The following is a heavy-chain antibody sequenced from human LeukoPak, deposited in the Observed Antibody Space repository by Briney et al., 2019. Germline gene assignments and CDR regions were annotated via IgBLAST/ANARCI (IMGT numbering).Heavy chain of an antibody. V-gene: IGHV1-58*01. Sequence: SVKVSCKASGFTFTSSAVQWVRQARGQRLEWIGWIVVGSGNTNYAQKFQERVTITRDMSTSTAYMELSSLRSEDTAVYYCAVTYYYDSSGYRTQFDYWGQGTLVTVSS. CDR3: AVTYYYDSSGYRTQFDY. D-gene: IGHD3-22*01. J-gene: IGHJ4*02. CDR1: GFTFTSSA. CDR2: IVVGSGNT.